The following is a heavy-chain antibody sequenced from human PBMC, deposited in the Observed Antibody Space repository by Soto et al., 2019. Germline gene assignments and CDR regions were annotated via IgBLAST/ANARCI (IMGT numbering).Heavy chain of an antibody. Sequence: QVQLQESGPGLVKPSQTLSLTCTVSGGSIRSGNYYWSWIRQPPGKGLEWIGFISYSGTTHYSASLRSRVSISVDTSKYLFALELSSVTAADAAVYYCATMGTPVTGLYYFDYWGQGTLVTVSS. D-gene: IGHD4-17*01. J-gene: IGHJ4*02. CDR1: GGSIRSGNYY. CDR2: ISYSGTT. CDR3: ATMGTPVTGLYYFDY. V-gene: IGHV4-30-4*01.